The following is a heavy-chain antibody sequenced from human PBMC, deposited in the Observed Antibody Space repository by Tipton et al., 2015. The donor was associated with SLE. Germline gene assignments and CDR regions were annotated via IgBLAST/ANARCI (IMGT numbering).Heavy chain of an antibody. CDR2: VNHSGRT. CDR1: GGSFSGYY. CDR3: ARGEGYYGSGSYQGWFGP. Sequence: TLSLTCAVYGGSFSGYYWTWIRQPPGKGLEWIGEVNHSGRTNYNPSLKSRVTISVDTSKNQFSLKLDSVTAADTAVYYCARGEGYYGSGSYQGWFGPWGQGTLVTVSS. V-gene: IGHV4-34*01. D-gene: IGHD3-10*01. J-gene: IGHJ5*02.